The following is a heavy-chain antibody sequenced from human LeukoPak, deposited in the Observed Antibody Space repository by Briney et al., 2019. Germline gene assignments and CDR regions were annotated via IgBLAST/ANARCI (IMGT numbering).Heavy chain of an antibody. CDR2: IYDSGNT. D-gene: IGHD1-26*01. V-gene: IGHV4-59*01. J-gene: IGHJ4*02. CDR3: TRTYSGTAIDS. CDR1: GGSISGYY. Sequence: PSETLSLTCTVSGGSISGYYWSWIRQPPGKGLEWIGYIYDSGNTNYNPSLKSRVTISEDTSKNQFSLNLSSVTAADTAVYYCTRTYSGTAIDSWGQGTLVTASP.